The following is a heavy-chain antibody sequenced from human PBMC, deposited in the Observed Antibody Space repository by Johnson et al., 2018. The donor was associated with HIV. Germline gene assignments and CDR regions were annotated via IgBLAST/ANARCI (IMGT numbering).Heavy chain of an antibody. J-gene: IGHJ3*02. D-gene: IGHD6-13*01. CDR2: IKQDGSEK. CDR1: GFTFSSYW. CDR3: ARLGIAAARGAFDI. V-gene: IGHV3-7*01. Sequence: VQLVESGGGLVQPGGSLRLSCAASGFTFSSYWMSWVRQAPGKGQEWVANIKQDGSEKYYVDSVKGRFTISRDNAKNSLYLQMNSLRAEDTAVYYCARLGIAAARGAFDIWGQGTMVTVSS.